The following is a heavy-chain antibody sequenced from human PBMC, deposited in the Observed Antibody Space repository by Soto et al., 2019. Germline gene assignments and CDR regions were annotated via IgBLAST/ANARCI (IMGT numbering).Heavy chain of an antibody. Sequence: GGSLRLSCSASGFTFSSYAMHWVRQAPGKGLEYVSAISSNGGSTYYADSVKGRFTISRDNSKNTLYLQMSSLRAEDTAVYYCVKIKGTTVSTRWFDPWGQGTLVTVSS. CDR1: GFTFSSYA. J-gene: IGHJ5*02. V-gene: IGHV3-64D*08. D-gene: IGHD4-17*01. CDR3: VKIKGTTVSTRWFDP. CDR2: ISSNGGST.